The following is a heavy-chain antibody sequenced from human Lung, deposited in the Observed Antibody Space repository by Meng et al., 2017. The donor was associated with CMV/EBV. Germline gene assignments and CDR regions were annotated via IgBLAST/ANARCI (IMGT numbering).Heavy chain of an antibody. CDR3: ARDPHFGALDY. CDR2: IKYDGSDK. Sequence: ESLKISCVASGFTFSSSYMSWVRQAPGKGLEWVANIKYDGSDKGYVGSVEGRFTISRDNAKNSVYLQMNTLRVEDTAIYYCARDPHFGALDYWGQGNLVTVS. J-gene: IGHJ4*02. CDR1: GFTFSSSY. D-gene: IGHD3-10*01. V-gene: IGHV3-7*01.